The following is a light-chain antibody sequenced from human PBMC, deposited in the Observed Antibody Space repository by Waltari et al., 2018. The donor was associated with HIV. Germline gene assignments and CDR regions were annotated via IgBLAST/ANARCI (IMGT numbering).Light chain of an antibody. V-gene: IGLV2-8*01. CDR1: SSDVGGFDY. CDR2: AVN. CDR3: SSYADTNNVL. J-gene: IGLJ3*02. Sequence: QSALTQPPSASGSPVQSVTLTCTGTSSDVGGFDYVSWYQPHPAKAPKLLIYAVNRRPSGVPDRFSGSKSGNTASLTVSGLQTEDEADYYCSSYADTNNVLFGGGTKLTVL.